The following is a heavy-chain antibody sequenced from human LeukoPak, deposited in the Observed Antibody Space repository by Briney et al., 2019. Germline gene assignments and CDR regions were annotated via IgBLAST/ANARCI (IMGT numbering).Heavy chain of an antibody. CDR1: GGTFSSYA. V-gene: IGHV1-69*13. D-gene: IGHD3-10*01. Sequence: ASVKVSCKASGGTFSSYAISWVRQAPGQGLEWMGGIIPIFGTANYAQKFQGRVTITADESTSTAYMELSSLRSEDTAVYYCARHRIDGSGTFDYWGQGTLVTVSS. J-gene: IGHJ4*02. CDR3: ARHRIDGSGTFDY. CDR2: IIPIFGTA.